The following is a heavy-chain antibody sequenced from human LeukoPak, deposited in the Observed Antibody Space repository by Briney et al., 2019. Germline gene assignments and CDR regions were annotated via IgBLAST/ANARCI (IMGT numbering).Heavy chain of an antibody. Sequence: GGSLRLSCAASGFTFSNYWMSWVRQAPGKGLEWVANIKQDESKRYFVDSVRGRFTISRDNAKNSLYLQTNSLRAEDTAVYYCARDASLYCSGDSCYWAFDHWGQGTLVTVSS. CDR2: IKQDESKR. J-gene: IGHJ4*02. D-gene: IGHD2-15*01. CDR1: GFTFSNYW. CDR3: ARDASLYCSGDSCYWAFDH. V-gene: IGHV3-7*01.